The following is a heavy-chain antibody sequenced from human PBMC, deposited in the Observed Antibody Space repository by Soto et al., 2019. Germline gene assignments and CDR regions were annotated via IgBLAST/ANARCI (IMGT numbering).Heavy chain of an antibody. J-gene: IGHJ3*02. CDR1: GRTCRRYA. D-gene: IGHD3-10*01. CDR2: ISGSGGIT. Sequence: GSVRRSCPACGRTCRRYAMSWVRQAPWKGLEWVSSISGSGGITCYEDSVKVRFTITRDTSKNTLYLQMNSLRAEETAVYYCAKAGPVLVTWAFDIWGQGTMVTVSS. CDR3: AKAGPVLVTWAFDI. V-gene: IGHV3-23*01.